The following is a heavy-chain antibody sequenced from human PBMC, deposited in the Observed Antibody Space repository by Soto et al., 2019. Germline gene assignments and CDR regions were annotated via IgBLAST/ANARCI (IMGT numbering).Heavy chain of an antibody. Sequence: EGQLLQSGGGLVQPGGSLRLSCTGSGFIFSSYAMSWVRQAPGKGLEWISGLNGGGSNTLYADSVKGRFTISRDNFKNTLYLQMNSLRAEDTAVYYCAKDKDGVITRSHFDYWGQGNLGTVSS. CDR2: LNGGGSNT. J-gene: IGHJ4*02. D-gene: IGHD3-22*01. CDR1: GFIFSSYA. CDR3: AKDKDGVITRSHFDY. V-gene: IGHV3-23*01.